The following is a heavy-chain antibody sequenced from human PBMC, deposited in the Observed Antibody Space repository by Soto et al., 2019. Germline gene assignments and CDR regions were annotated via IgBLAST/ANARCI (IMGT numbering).Heavy chain of an antibody. Sequence: QVQLVHPGAAVKKPGASVKVSCNASDYSFTSYGISWVRQPPGQGLEGMGWISANNGTTNYAQKLQGTVTMTTDTSTSTAYMERRSQRSDDTAVYYCARDRGSYALDCWGQGTLVTVSS. CDR3: ARDRGSYALDC. CDR2: ISANNGTT. J-gene: IGHJ4*02. V-gene: IGHV1-18*01. D-gene: IGHD1-26*01. CDR1: DYSFTSYG.